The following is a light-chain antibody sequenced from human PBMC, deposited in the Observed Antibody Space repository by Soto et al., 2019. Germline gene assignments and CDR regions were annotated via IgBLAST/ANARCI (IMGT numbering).Light chain of an antibody. CDR1: QSVSSSY. J-gene: IGKJ4*01. CDR3: QQYGSSPPLT. V-gene: IGKV3-20*01. CDR2: DTS. Sequence: EIVLTQSPGTLSLSPGERATLSCRASQSVSSSYLAWYQHKPGQAPRLLIYDTSSRATGIPDRFSGSGSGTDFTLTISRLKPEDFAVYYCQQYGSSPPLTFGGGTKVEIK.